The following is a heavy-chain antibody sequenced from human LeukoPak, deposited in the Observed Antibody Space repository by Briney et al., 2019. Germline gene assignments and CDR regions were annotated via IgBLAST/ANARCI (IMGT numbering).Heavy chain of an antibody. CDR2: MNPNSGNT. CDR3: ARTGPITMVRGVIYYYGMDV. CDR1: GYTFTRYD. Sequence: ASVTVSCKASGYTFTRYDINWVRQATGQGLEWMGWMNPNSGNTGYAQKFQGRVTMTRNTSISTAYMELSSLRSEDTAVYYCARTGPITMVRGVIYYYGMDVWGQGTTVTVSS. D-gene: IGHD3-10*01. J-gene: IGHJ6*02. V-gene: IGHV1-8*01.